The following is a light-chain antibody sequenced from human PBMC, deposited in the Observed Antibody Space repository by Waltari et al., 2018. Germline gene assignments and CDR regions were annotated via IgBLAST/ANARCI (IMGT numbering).Light chain of an antibody. CDR2: EGT. Sequence: QSALTQPASVSGSPGQSITISCTGTSSDLGGYNFVSWYQQHPGKAPKVLIYEGTKGPSGISNRFSGSKSGNSASLTISGLQAEDEADYYCCSYAGRITFVVFGGGTKLTVL. CDR1: SSDLGGYNF. CDR3: CSYAGRITFVV. J-gene: IGLJ2*01. V-gene: IGLV2-23*01.